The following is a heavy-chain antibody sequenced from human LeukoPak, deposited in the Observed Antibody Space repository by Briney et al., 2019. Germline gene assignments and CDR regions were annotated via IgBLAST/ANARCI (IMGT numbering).Heavy chain of an antibody. CDR2: ISYDGSNK. V-gene: IGHV3-30*18. Sequence: GGSLRLSCAASGFTFSSYGMHWVRQAPGKGLEWVAVISYDGSNKYYADSVKGRFTISRDNSKNTLYLQMNSLRAEDTAVYYCAKDLSVAGTTPCDYWGQGTLVTVSS. J-gene: IGHJ4*02. D-gene: IGHD6-19*01. CDR1: GFTFSSYG. CDR3: AKDLSVAGTTPCDY.